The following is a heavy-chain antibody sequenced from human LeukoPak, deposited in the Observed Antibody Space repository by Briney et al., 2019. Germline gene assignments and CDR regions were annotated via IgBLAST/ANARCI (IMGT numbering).Heavy chain of an antibody. CDR1: GGSISSYY. Sequence: SETLSLTCTVSGGSISSYYWSWIRQPAGKGLEWIGRIYTSGSTNYNPSLKSRVTMSVDTSKNQFSLRLSSVTAADTAVYYCAREVVVVVPAATVWFDPWGQGTLVTVSS. V-gene: IGHV4-4*07. J-gene: IGHJ5*02. D-gene: IGHD2-2*01. CDR2: IYTSGST. CDR3: AREVVVVVPAATVWFDP.